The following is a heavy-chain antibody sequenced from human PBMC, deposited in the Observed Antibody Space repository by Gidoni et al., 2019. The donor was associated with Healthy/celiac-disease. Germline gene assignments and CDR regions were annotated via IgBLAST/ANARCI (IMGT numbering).Heavy chain of an antibody. V-gene: IGHV3-21*01. CDR3: ARDPHLLIAAAGTGWFDP. D-gene: IGHD6-13*01. Sequence: EVQLVESGGGLVKPGGSLRLSCAASGFTFSRYSMNWVRQAPGKGLGCVSSISSSSSYIYYADSVKGRFTISRDNAKNSLYLQMNSLRAEDTAVYYCARDPHLLIAAAGTGWFDPWGQGTLVTVSS. CDR2: ISSSSSYI. J-gene: IGHJ5*02. CDR1: GFTFSRYS.